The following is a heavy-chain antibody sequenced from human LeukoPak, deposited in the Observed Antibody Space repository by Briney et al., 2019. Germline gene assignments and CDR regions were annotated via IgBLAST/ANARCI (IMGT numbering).Heavy chain of an antibody. D-gene: IGHD6-19*01. Sequence: ASVKVSCKASGYTFTGYYMHWVRQAPGQGLEWMGLINPNSGGTNYAQKFQGRVTMTRDTSISTAYMELSRLTSDDTAVYYCAGNNIAVTGTLWLYWGQGTLVTVSS. CDR1: GYTFTGYY. CDR2: INPNSGGT. J-gene: IGHJ4*02. CDR3: AGNNIAVTGTLWLY. V-gene: IGHV1-2*06.